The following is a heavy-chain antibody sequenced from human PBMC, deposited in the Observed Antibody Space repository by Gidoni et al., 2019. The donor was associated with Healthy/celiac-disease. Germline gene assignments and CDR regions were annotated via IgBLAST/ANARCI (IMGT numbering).Heavy chain of an antibody. CDR2: IGTAGDT. CDR3: ARAAGSSGSYYYYGMDV. J-gene: IGHJ6*02. CDR1: GFPFSSYD. D-gene: IGHD3-10*01. Sequence: EVQLVESGGGLVQPGGSLRLSCAASGFPFSSYDMHWVRQATGKGLEWVSAIGTAGDTYYPGSVKGRFTISRENAKNSLYLQVNSLRAGDTAVYYCARAAGSSGSYYYYGMDVWGQGTTVTVSS. V-gene: IGHV3-13*04.